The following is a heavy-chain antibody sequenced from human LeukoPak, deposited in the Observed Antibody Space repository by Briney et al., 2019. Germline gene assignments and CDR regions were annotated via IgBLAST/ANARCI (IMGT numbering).Heavy chain of an antibody. J-gene: IGHJ3*02. V-gene: IGHV4-38-2*02. CDR3: ARGAFGVLLSAFDI. CDR2: IYHSGST. D-gene: IGHD3-3*01. Sequence: PSETLSLTCTVSGYSISSGYYWGWMRQPPGKGLEWIGNIYHSGSTYSNPSLKSRVIISVDTSKNQFSLKLSSVTAADTAVYWCARGAFGVLLSAFDIWGQGTMVTVSS. CDR1: GYSISSGYY.